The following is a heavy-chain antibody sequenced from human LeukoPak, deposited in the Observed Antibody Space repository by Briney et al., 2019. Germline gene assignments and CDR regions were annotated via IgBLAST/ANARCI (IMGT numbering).Heavy chain of an antibody. CDR1: GGSISSSNYY. Sequence: PSETLSLTCTVSGGSISSSNYYWGRIRQPPGKGLEWIGSIYYSGTTYYSPSLKSRVTISVDTSKNQFSLKLRSVTAADTAVYYCAVLTGAADYWGQGTLVTVSS. D-gene: IGHD2-8*01. J-gene: IGHJ4*02. CDR2: IYYSGTT. V-gene: IGHV4-39*01. CDR3: AVLTGAADY.